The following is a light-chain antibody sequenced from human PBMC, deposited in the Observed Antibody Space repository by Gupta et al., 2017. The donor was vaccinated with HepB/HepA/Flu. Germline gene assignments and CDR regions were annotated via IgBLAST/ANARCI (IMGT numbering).Light chain of an antibody. CDR3: QQSTSFPNS. V-gene: IGKV1-12*01. Sequence: SVSASVGDRVTILCRASQGISSWLAWYQQKPGKAPKLLIYAASRVQSGVPSRFSGSGSGTDFTLTISSLQPEDFANYYCQQSTSFPNSFGQGTKLEIK. J-gene: IGKJ2*03. CDR1: QGISSW. CDR2: AAS.